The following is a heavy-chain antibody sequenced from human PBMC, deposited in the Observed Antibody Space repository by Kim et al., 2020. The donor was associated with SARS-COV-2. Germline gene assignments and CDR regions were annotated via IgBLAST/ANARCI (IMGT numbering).Heavy chain of an antibody. Sequence: SETLSLTCTVSGGSVSSGSYYWSWIRQPPGKGLEWIGYIYYSGSTNYNPSLKSRVTISVDTSKNQFSLKLSSVTAADTAVYYCARDRAAGRRYYYGMDVWGQGTTVTVSS. D-gene: IGHD6-13*01. J-gene: IGHJ6*02. V-gene: IGHV4-61*01. CDR3: ARDRAAGRRYYYGMDV. CDR2: IYYSGST. CDR1: GGSVSSGSYY.